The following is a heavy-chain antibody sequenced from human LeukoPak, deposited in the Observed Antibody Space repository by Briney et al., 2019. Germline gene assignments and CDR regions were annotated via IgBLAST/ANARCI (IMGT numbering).Heavy chain of an antibody. J-gene: IGHJ4*02. V-gene: IGHV3-48*01. CDR1: GFTFSSYS. CDR2: ISSSSSTI. Sequence: GGSLRLSCAASGFTFSSYSMNWVRQAPGKGLEWVSYISSSSSTIYYADSVKGRFTISRDNAKNSLYLQMNSLRAEDTAVYYCAKYGDFWSGYSAYYFDYWGQGTLVTVSS. CDR3: AKYGDFWSGYSAYYFDY. D-gene: IGHD3-3*01.